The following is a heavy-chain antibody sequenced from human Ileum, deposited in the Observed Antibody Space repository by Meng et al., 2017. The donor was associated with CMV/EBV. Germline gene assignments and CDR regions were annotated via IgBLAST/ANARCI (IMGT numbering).Heavy chain of an antibody. Sequence: SCKSAGYTFTTDGIRWVRQDPGQGHEWMGWISADSGNTKYAQKFQGRVTMTTDTSTSTVYMELSSLRSDDTAVYYCARDTTGEYDYWGQGTLVTVSS. CDR2: ISADSGNT. CDR1: GYTFTTDG. D-gene: IGHD7-27*01. V-gene: IGHV1-18*01. J-gene: IGHJ4*02. CDR3: ARDTTGEYDY.